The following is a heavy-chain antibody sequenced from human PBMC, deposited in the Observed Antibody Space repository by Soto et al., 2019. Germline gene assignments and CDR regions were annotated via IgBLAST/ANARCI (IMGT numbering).Heavy chain of an antibody. J-gene: IGHJ4*02. CDR2: IYYSGST. Sequence: QVQLQESGPGLVKPSQTLSLTCTVSGGSISSGGYYWSWIRQHPGKGLECIGYIYYSGSTYYNPSLKSRVTISVDRSENQFSLKLSSGTAADTAVYYCARYGSGTYYPTTFDYWGQGTLVTVSS. CDR3: ARYGSGTYYPTTFDY. D-gene: IGHD3-10*01. V-gene: IGHV4-31*03. CDR1: GGSISSGGYY.